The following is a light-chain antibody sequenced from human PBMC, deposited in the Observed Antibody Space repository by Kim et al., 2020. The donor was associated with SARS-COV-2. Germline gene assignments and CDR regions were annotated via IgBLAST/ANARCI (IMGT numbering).Light chain of an antibody. CDR1: SMGSKG. CDR3: QVWDSSSDHRVV. V-gene: IGLV3-21*04. Sequence: PGKTARITCGGNSMGSKGVHWYQEKPGQAPVLVISYDSDRPSGIPERFSGSNSGNTATLTISRVEAGDEADYYCQVWDSSSDHRVVFGGGTQLTVL. CDR2: YDS. J-gene: IGLJ2*01.